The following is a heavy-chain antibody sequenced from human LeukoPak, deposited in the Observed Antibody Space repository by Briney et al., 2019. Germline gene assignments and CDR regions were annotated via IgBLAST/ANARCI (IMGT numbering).Heavy chain of an antibody. Sequence: GGSLRLSCAASGFTFSSYAINWVRQAPGKGLEWVSSTRGSGDNTNYADSVKGRFTISRDNSENTLYLQMNSLRAEDTAVYYCARARGSSSWYYFDYWGQGTLVTVSS. CDR3: ARARGSSSWYYFDY. CDR1: GFTFSSYA. CDR2: TRGSGDNT. D-gene: IGHD6-13*01. V-gene: IGHV3-23*01. J-gene: IGHJ4*02.